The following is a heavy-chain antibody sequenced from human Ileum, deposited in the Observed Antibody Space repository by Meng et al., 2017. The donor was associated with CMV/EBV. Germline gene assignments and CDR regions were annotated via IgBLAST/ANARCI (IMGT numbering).Heavy chain of an antibody. Sequence: GESLKISCAASGFIFSSYAISWVRQAPGKGLEWVSSISSSSSYIYYADSVKGRFTISRDNAKNSLYLQMNSLRDEDTAVYYCARDPITFLGWDVWGRGTTVTVSS. J-gene: IGHJ6*02. CDR1: GFIFSSYA. CDR2: ISSSSSYI. V-gene: IGHV3-21*01. CDR3: ARDPITFLGWDV. D-gene: IGHD3-16*01.